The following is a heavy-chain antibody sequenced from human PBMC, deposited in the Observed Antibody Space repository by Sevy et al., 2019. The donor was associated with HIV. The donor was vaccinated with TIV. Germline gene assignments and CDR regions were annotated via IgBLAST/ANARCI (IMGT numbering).Heavy chain of an antibody. CDR1: GFTFSSYG. CDR2: IWYDGSNK. D-gene: IGHD5-12*01. CDR3: ASDPYPAVSDYVTTDAFDI. V-gene: IGHV3-33*01. Sequence: GGSLRLSCAASGFTFSSYGMHWVRQAPGKGLEWVAVIWYDGSNKYYADSGKGRFTISRDNSKNTRYLQMNSLRAEDTAVYYSASDPYPAVSDYVTTDAFDIWGQGTKVTVSS. J-gene: IGHJ3*02.